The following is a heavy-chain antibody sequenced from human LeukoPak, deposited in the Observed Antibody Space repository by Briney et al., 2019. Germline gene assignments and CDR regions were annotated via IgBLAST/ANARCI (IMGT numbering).Heavy chain of an antibody. J-gene: IGHJ4*02. D-gene: IGHD5-18*01. Sequence: PGGSLRLSCAASGFTFSRYVMTWVRQPPGKGLEWVTAITDNGVYTSYAGSVKGRFAISRDNSENTLYLQMNSLRAEDTAVYYCAKGRGDSYGYLDYWGQGTLVTVSS. V-gene: IGHV3-23*01. CDR3: AKGRGDSYGYLDY. CDR1: GFTFSRYV. CDR2: ITDNGVYT.